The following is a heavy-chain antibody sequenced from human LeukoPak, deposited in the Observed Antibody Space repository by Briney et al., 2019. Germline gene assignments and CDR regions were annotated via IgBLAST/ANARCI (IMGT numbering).Heavy chain of an antibody. V-gene: IGHV4-39*07. CDR2: IYYSGST. CDR3: ARAHGSGWSPGFDY. D-gene: IGHD6-19*01. J-gene: IGHJ4*02. CDR1: GGSISSSSYY. Sequence: SETLSLTCTVSGGSISSSSYYWGWIRQPPGKGLEWIGSIYYSGSTYYNPSLKSRVTISVDTSKNQFSLKLSSVTAADTAVYYCARAHGSGWSPGFDYWGQGTLVTVSS.